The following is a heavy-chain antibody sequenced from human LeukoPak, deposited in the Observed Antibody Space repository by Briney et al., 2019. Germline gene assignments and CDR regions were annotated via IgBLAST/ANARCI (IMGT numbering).Heavy chain of an antibody. Sequence: ASVKVSCKVSGYTLTELSMHWVRQAPGKGLEWMGGFDPEDGETIYAQKFQGRATMTEDTSTDTAYMELSSLRSEDTAVYYCATDGQPHAPYSSTVYGMDVWGQGTTVTVSS. J-gene: IGHJ6*02. CDR1: GYTLTELS. CDR3: ATDGQPHAPYSSTVYGMDV. D-gene: IGHD6-13*01. CDR2: FDPEDGET. V-gene: IGHV1-24*01.